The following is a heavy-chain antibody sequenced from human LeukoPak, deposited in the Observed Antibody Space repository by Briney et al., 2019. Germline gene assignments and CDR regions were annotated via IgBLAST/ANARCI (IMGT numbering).Heavy chain of an antibody. CDR3: ARTLRYFDWLLE. CDR1: GNSISSGDNY. J-gene: IGHJ4*02. CDR2: IYTSGST. D-gene: IGHD3-9*01. Sequence: PSETLSLTCTVSGNSISSGDNYWSWIRQPVGKGLEWIGRIYTSGSTNYNPSLKSRVTISVGTSKNQFSLKLSSVTAADTAVYYCARTLRYFDWLLEWGQGTLVTVSS. V-gene: IGHV4-61*02.